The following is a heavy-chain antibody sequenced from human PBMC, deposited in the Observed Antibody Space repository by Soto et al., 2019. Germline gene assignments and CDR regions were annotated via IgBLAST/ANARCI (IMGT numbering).Heavy chain of an antibody. CDR1: GFTFSNAW. Sequence: PGGSLRLSCAASGFTFSNAWMSWVRQAPGKGLEWVGRIKSKTDGGTTDYAAPVKGRFTISRDDSKNTLYLQMNSLKTEDTAVYYCTTDNWNYGGCDYWGQGTLVTVSS. J-gene: IGHJ4*02. V-gene: IGHV3-15*01. CDR2: IKSKTDGGTT. D-gene: IGHD1-7*01. CDR3: TTDNWNYGGCDY.